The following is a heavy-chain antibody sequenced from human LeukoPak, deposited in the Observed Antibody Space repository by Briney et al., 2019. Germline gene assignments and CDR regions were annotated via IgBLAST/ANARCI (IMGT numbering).Heavy chain of an antibody. J-gene: IGHJ6*03. CDR1: GYSISSGYY. V-gene: IGHV4-38-2*02. D-gene: IGHD6-6*01. CDR3: ARGRGYSSSSGDYYYYYMDV. CDR2: IYHSGST. Sequence: SETLSLTCTVSGYSISSGYYWGWIRQPPGKGLEWIGSIYHSGSTYYNPSLKSRVTISVDTSKNQFSLKLSSVTAADTAVYYCARGRGYSSSSGDYYYYYMDVWGKGTTVTVSS.